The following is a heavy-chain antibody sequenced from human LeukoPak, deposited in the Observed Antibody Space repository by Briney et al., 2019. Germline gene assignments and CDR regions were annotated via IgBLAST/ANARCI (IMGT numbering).Heavy chain of an antibody. V-gene: IGHV4-59*12. J-gene: IGHJ5*02. CDR1: GGSISSYY. CDR3: ARVYVVPAATNWFDP. CDR2: IYHSGST. D-gene: IGHD2-2*01. Sequence: SETLSLTCTVSGGSISSYYWSWIRQPPGKGLEWIGSIYHSGSTYYNPSLKSRVTISVDTSKNQFSLKLSSVTAADTAVYYCARVYVVPAATNWFDPWGQGTLVTVSS.